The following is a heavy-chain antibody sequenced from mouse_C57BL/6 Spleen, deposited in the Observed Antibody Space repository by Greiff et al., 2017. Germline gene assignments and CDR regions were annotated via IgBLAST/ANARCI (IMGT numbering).Heavy chain of an antibody. CDR1: GYAFTNYL. CDR3: AREGYYDYANYYAMDY. D-gene: IGHD2-4*01. J-gene: IGHJ4*01. V-gene: IGHV1-54*01. CDR2: INPGSGGT. Sequence: QVQLQQSGAELVRPGTSVKVSCKASGYAFTNYLIEWVKQRPGQGLEWIGVINPGSGGTNYNEKFKGKATLTADKSSSTAYMQLSSLTSEDSAVYFCAREGYYDYANYYAMDYWGQGTSVTVSS.